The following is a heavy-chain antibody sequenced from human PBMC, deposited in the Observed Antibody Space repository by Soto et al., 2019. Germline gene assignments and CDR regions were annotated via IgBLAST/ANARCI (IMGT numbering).Heavy chain of an antibody. CDR2: IYYSGST. CDR1: GDSISSYY. CDR3: ASQGTYYYDSSGYPNHPTSYYYYGMDG. J-gene: IGHJ6*02. Sequence: PSETLSLTCTVSGDSISSYYWSWIRQPPGKGLEWIGYIYYSGSTNYNPSLKSRVTISVDTSKNQFSLKLSSVTAADTAVYYCASQGTYYYDSSGYPNHPTSYYYYGMDGWGQGTTVTVSS. D-gene: IGHD3-22*01. V-gene: IGHV4-59*01.